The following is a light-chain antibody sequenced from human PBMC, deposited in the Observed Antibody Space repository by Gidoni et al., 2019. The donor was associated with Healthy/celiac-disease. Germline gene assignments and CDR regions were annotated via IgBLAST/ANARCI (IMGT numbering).Light chain of an antibody. CDR1: QSISSY. CDR3: QQSYSTPKT. CDR2: AAS. Sequence: DLQMTQSPSSLSASVGDRVTITCRASQSISSYLNWYQQNPGKAPKLLIYAASTLQSGVPSRFRGSGSGTDFTLTISSLQPEDFATYYCQQSYSTPKTFGQGTKLEIK. V-gene: IGKV1-39*01. J-gene: IGKJ1*01.